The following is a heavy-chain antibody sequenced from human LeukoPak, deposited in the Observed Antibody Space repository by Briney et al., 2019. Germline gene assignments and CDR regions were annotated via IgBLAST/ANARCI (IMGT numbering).Heavy chain of an antibody. D-gene: IGHD2-8*01. V-gene: IGHV3-11*04. CDR3: AREDSGTSAEYFQH. CDR1: GFTFSDSY. CDR2: ISGSGTTI. Sequence: GGSLRLSCAASGFTFSDSYMSWIRQAPGKGLEWVSYISGSGTTIYSADSVKGRFTISRDNAKNSLYLQMNSLRAEDTAVYYCAREDSGTSAEYFQHWGQGTLVSVSS. J-gene: IGHJ1*01.